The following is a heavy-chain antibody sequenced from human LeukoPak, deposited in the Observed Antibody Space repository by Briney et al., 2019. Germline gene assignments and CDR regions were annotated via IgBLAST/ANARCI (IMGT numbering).Heavy chain of an antibody. D-gene: IGHD3-10*01. Sequence: PGGSLRLSCAASGFTFSSYDMNWVRQAPGKGLEWVSYISSSGGTIYYADSVKGRFTISRDNARNSLYLQMNSLRDEDTAVYYCARGYYGSGSYFLDDWGQGTLVTVSS. J-gene: IGHJ4*02. V-gene: IGHV3-48*02. CDR3: ARGYYGSGSYFLDD. CDR1: GFTFSSYD. CDR2: ISSSGGTI.